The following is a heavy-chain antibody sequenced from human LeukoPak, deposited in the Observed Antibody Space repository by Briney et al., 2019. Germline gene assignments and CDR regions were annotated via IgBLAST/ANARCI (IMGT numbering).Heavy chain of an antibody. CDR2: ISSSGSTI. Sequence: PGGSLRLSCAASGFTFSSYEMNWVRQAPGKGLEWVSYISSSGSTIYYADSVKGRFTISRDNAKNSLYLQMNSLRAEDTAVYYCAREVGTLQGWFDPWGQGTLVTVSS. D-gene: IGHD3-10*01. V-gene: IGHV3-48*03. J-gene: IGHJ5*02. CDR3: AREVGTLQGWFDP. CDR1: GFTFSSYE.